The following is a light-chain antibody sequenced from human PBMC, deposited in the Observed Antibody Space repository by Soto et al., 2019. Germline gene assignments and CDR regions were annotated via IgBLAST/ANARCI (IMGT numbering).Light chain of an antibody. J-gene: IGKJ3*01. CDR3: QETHSFPFT. CDR1: QDISGW. CDR2: ASS. V-gene: IGKV1-12*01. Sequence: DIQMTQSPASVSASVGDSVTITCRASQDISGWLAWYQQRPGTAPHLLIHASSTLNSGVPSRFSGSGSGTDFTLTISGLQPEDFSTYFCQETHSFPFTFGPGTRV.